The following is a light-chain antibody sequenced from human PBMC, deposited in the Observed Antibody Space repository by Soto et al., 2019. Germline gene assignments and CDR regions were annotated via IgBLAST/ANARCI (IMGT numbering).Light chain of an antibody. Sequence: DIQLTQSPSFLSASVGDRVTITCRASQGIGNYLAWYQQKPGKAPKLLIYAASTLQSGVPSRFSGSVSGTEFTLTISSLQPEDFATYYCQQLNSFPFTFGPGTKVHIK. CDR1: QGIGNY. CDR3: QQLNSFPFT. J-gene: IGKJ3*01. CDR2: AAS. V-gene: IGKV1-9*01.